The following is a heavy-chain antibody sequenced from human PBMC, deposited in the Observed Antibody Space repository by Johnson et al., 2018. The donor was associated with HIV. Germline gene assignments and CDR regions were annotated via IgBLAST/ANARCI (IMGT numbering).Heavy chain of an antibody. Sequence: VQLVESGGGLVQPGGSLRLSCAASGFTFSRYDMHWVRQATGKGLEWVSAIGTAGDTYYPGSVKGRFTISRENAKTSLYLQMNSLRAGDTAVYYCARVMRSSGYYRDAFDFWGQGTMVTVSS. CDR1: GFTFSRYD. CDR2: IGTAGDT. V-gene: IGHV3-13*01. J-gene: IGHJ3*01. D-gene: IGHD3-22*01. CDR3: ARVMRSSGYYRDAFDF.